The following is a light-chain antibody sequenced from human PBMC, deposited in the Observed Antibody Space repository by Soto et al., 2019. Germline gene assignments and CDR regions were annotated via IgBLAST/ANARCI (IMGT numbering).Light chain of an antibody. Sequence: QSALTQPASVSGSPGQSITISCTGTSSDVGGYNYVSWYQQQPGKATKLMIYDVSNRPSGVSNRFSGSKSGNTASLTISGLQAEDEADYYCSSYTSSSTVVFGGGTKVTVL. J-gene: IGLJ2*01. CDR1: SSDVGGYNY. CDR2: DVS. V-gene: IGLV2-14*01. CDR3: SSYTSSSTVV.